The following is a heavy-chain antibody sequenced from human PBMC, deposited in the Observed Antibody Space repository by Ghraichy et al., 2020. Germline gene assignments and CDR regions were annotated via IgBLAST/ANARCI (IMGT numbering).Heavy chain of an antibody. J-gene: IGHJ4*02. CDR3: AREVPTATNYFDS. CDR2: IHYTGST. V-gene: IGHV4-59*01. Sequence: SETLSLTCTVSGGSISSYYWTWIRQPPGKGLEWIGCIHYTGSTKYKSSLKSRVTISVDTTKNQISLKLNSVNAADTAVYYCAREVPTATNYFDSWGQGTLVTVSS. D-gene: IGHD2-2*01. CDR1: GGSISSYY.